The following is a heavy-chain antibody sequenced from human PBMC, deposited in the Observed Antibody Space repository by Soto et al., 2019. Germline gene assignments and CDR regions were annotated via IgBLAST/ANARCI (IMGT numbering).Heavy chain of an antibody. CDR2: ISGSGDTT. CDR3: ATAYGSSDSPFDY. V-gene: IGHV3-23*01. J-gene: IGHJ4*02. CDR1: GFTFRGYA. Sequence: PGGSLRLSFAASGFTFRGYAMSWLRQAPGKGPEWVSGISGSGDTTYHANSVKGRFTISRDNSKNTLYLQVNSLRAEDTAVYYCATAYGSSDSPFDYWGQGTLVTGSS. D-gene: IGHD3-10*01.